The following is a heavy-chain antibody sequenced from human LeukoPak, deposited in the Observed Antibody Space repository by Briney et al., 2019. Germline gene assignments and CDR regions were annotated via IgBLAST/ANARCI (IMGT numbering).Heavy chain of an antibody. CDR1: GGSFSGYY. V-gene: IGHV4-59*08. CDR3: ARHHGDYGGNSEFDY. Sequence: PSETLSLTCAVYGGSFSGYYWSWIRQPPGKGLEWIGYIYYSGSTNYNPSLKSRVTISVDTSKNQFSLKLSSVTAADTAVYYCARHHGDYGGNSEFDYWGQGTLVTVSS. J-gene: IGHJ4*02. CDR2: IYYSGST. D-gene: IGHD4-23*01.